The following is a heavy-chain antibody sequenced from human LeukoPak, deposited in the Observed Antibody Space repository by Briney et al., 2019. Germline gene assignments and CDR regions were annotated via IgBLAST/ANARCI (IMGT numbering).Heavy chain of an antibody. CDR2: IWYDGSNK. D-gene: IGHD2-21*02. CDR3: AKDRDGGVTGIAY. CDR1: GFTFSSYA. J-gene: IGHJ4*02. V-gene: IGHV3-30*02. Sequence: HPGGSLRLSCAASGFTFSSYAMHWVRQAPGKGLEWVAVIWYDGSNKYYADSVKGRFTISRDNSKNTLYMQMNSLRAEDTAVYYCAKDRDGGVTGIAYWGQGTLVTVSS.